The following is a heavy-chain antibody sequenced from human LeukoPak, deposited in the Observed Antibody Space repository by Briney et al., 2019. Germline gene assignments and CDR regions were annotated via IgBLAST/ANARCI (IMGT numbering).Heavy chain of an antibody. CDR3: AKGSFAYSYGYRIPLDYYYYMDV. D-gene: IGHD5-18*01. CDR1: GFTFSSYG. CDR2: IRYDGSNK. J-gene: IGHJ6*03. Sequence: GGLLRLSCAASGFTFSSYGMHWVRQAPGKGLEWVAFIRYDGSNKYYADSVKGRFTISRDNSKNTLYLQMNSLRAEDTAVYYCAKGSFAYSYGYRIPLDYYYYMDVWGKGTTVTVSS. V-gene: IGHV3-30*02.